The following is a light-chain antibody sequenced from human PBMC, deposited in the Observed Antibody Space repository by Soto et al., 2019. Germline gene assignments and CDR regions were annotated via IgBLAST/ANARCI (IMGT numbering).Light chain of an antibody. Sequence: EIVLTQSPGILSLSPGERATLSCRASQRVSSSYLAWYQQKPGQAPRLLIYGASTRATGIPDRFSGSGSGTDFTLTISRLEPEDFAVYFCQRYGSSPPFTFGQGTKVEI. V-gene: IGKV3-20*01. CDR1: QRVSSSY. CDR3: QRYGSSPPFT. J-gene: IGKJ2*01. CDR2: GAS.